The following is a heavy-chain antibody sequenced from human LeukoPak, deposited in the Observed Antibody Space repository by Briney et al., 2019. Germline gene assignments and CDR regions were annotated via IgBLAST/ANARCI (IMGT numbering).Heavy chain of an antibody. J-gene: IGHJ3*02. V-gene: IGHV3-21*01. CDR2: ISSSSNYI. CDR3: ARDVGASAPDAFDI. D-gene: IGHD1-26*01. Sequence: GGSLRLSCAASGFTFSTYNMNWARQAPGKGLEWVSSISSSSNYIYYADSVKGRFTISRDNAKNSLYLQMNSLRAEDTDVYYCARDVGASAPDAFDIWGQGTMVTVSS. CDR1: GFTFSTYN.